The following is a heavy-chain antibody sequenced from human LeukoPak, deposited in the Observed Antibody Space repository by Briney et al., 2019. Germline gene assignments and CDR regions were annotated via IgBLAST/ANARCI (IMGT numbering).Heavy chain of an antibody. CDR3: ARRGITMIPDAFDI. D-gene: IGHD3-22*01. CDR1: GGSISSSNW. Sequence: PSGTLSLTCAVSGGSISSSNWWSWVRQPPGKGLEWIGSIYHSGSTYYNPSLKSRVTISVDTSKNQFSLKLSSVTAADTAVYYCARRGITMIPDAFDIWGQGTMVTVSS. CDR2: IYHSGST. V-gene: IGHV4-4*02. J-gene: IGHJ3*02.